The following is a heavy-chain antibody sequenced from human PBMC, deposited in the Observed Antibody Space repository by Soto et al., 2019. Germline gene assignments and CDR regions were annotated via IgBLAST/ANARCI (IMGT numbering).Heavy chain of an antibody. D-gene: IGHD3-22*01. V-gene: IGHV1-2*04. Sequence: QVQLVQSVSEVKKPGPSLKVSCKASGYTFTGYYMHWVRQAPGQGLEWMGWINPNSGGTNYAQQFQGWVTLTRDTSISTDCMELSRLSSDDTAVYYCARAQDYDRRVFDYWGQGTLVTVSS. CDR2: INPNSGGT. J-gene: IGHJ4*02. CDR3: ARAQDYDRRVFDY. CDR1: GYTFTGYY.